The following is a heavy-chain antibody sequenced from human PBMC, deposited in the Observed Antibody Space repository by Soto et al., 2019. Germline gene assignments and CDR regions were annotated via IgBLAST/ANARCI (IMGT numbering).Heavy chain of an antibody. Sequence: QLQLQESGPGLVKPSETLSLTCIVSGVSIGTSSYYWGWIRQPPGKGLEWIGSIHYSGSTHYNPSLKSRVTISVDTSKNQFSLKLSSVTAADTAVYYCARHQRLWLPYYFDYWGQGTLVTVSS. CDR1: GVSIGTSSYY. V-gene: IGHV4-39*01. D-gene: IGHD6-19*01. CDR3: ARHQRLWLPYYFDY. J-gene: IGHJ4*02. CDR2: IHYSGST.